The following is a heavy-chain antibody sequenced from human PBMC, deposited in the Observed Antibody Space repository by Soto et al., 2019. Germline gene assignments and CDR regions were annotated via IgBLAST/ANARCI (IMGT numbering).Heavy chain of an antibody. CDR1: GFTFDDYA. Sequence: GGSLRLSCTTSGFTFDDYAMSWVRQAPGKGLEWVGFIRSNAFGGTTAYGASVKGRVTISRDDSKSIAYLQMNSLKNEDTAVYYCTSHYGEYDYWGQGTLVTVSS. V-gene: IGHV3-49*04. D-gene: IGHD4-17*01. CDR2: IRSNAFGGTT. CDR3: TSHYGEYDY. J-gene: IGHJ4*02.